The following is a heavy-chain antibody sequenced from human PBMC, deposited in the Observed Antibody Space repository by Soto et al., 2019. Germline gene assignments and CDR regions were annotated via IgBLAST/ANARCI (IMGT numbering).Heavy chain of an antibody. CDR2: INSDGSST. D-gene: IGHD6-19*01. CDR3: AKDRSHSSGWYTFDY. V-gene: IGHV3-74*01. Sequence: GGSLRLSCAASGFTFSSYWMHWVRQAPGKGLVWVSRINSDGSSTSYADSVKGRFTISRDNAKNTLYLQMNSLRAEDTAVYYCAKDRSHSSGWYTFDYWGQGTLVTVSS. J-gene: IGHJ4*02. CDR1: GFTFSSYW.